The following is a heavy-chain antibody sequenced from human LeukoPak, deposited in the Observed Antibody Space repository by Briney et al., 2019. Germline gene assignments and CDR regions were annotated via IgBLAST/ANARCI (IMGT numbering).Heavy chain of an antibody. V-gene: IGHV3-74*01. Sequence: GGSLRLSCAASGFRFSSDWMSWVRQAPGKGLIWVSRINEDGSTINYADSVRGRFAISRDNAKNTLYLEMNSLRAEDTAVYYCARDLSGRDDYWGQGTLVTVSS. CDR3: ARDLSGRDDY. CDR1: GFRFSSDW. CDR2: INEDGSTI. J-gene: IGHJ4*02. D-gene: IGHD7-27*01.